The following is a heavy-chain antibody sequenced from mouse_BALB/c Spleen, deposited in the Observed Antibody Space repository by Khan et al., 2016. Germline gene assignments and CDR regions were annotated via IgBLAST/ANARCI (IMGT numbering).Heavy chain of an antibody. CDR2: INYSGST. Sequence: EVQLQESGPGLVKPYQSLSLTCTVTGYSITSGYGWNWIRQFPGNKLEWMGYINYSGSTNYNPSLKSRISITRDTSKNQFFLQLNSVTTEDTATYYCARTARIKYWGQGTTLTVSS. D-gene: IGHD1-2*01. V-gene: IGHV3-1*02. CDR3: ARTARIKY. J-gene: IGHJ2*01. CDR1: GYSITSGYG.